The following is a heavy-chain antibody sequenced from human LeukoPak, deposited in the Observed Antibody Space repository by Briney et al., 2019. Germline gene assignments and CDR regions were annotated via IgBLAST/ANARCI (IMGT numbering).Heavy chain of an antibody. V-gene: IGHV3-21*01. D-gene: IGHD4/OR15-4a*01. CDR3: ARNMELSPNSNDY. CDR1: GFTFSSYN. J-gene: IGHJ4*02. Sequence: KPGGSLRLSCAASGFTFSSYNMNWVRQAPGKGLEWVSSISSSSSYIYYADSVKGRFTISRDNAKNSLYLQMNSLRAEDTAVYYCARNMELSPNSNDYWGQGTLVTVSS. CDR2: ISSSSSYI.